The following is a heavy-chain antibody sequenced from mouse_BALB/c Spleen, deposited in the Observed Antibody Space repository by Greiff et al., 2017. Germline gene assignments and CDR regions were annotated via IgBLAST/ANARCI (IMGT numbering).Heavy chain of an antibody. CDR3: KGGNYGSWFAY. CDR1: GFNIKDYY. V-gene: IGHV14-4*02. CDR2: IDPENGDT. D-gene: IGHD2-1*01. J-gene: IGHJ3*01. Sequence: EVKLQESGAELVRSGASVKLSCTASGFNIKDYYMHWVKQRPEQGLEWIGWIDPENGDTEYAPKFQGKATMTADTSSNTAYLQLSRLTSEDTAVYYCKGGNYGSWFAYWGQGTLVTVSA.